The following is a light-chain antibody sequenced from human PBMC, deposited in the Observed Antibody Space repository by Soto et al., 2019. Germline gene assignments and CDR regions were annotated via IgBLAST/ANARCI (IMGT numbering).Light chain of an antibody. Sequence: SVLTQPASVSGSPGQSIAISCTGTSSDVGSFNLVSWYQQHPGKAPKLMIYEGSKRPSGVSNRFSGSRSGNTASLTISGLQAEDEADYYCCSYATSSTFVFGGGTKVTVL. J-gene: IGLJ2*01. CDR1: SSDVGSFNL. CDR2: EGS. CDR3: CSYATSSTFV. V-gene: IGLV2-23*03.